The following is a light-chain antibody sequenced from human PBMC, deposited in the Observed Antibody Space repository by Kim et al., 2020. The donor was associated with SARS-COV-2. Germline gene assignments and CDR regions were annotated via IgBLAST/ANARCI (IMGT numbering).Light chain of an antibody. V-gene: IGLV3-9*01. CDR1: SSGSCK. J-gene: IGLJ3*02. CDR3: QVWHRSTGV. CDR2: KEK. Sequence: VAVGQAARMTCGATSSGSCKGHWYQQKRGRAPAVGIYKEKARPSGIPGRSSGSNSGNTATVTISRAQAGDDADYYCQVWHRSTGVFGGGTQVTVL.